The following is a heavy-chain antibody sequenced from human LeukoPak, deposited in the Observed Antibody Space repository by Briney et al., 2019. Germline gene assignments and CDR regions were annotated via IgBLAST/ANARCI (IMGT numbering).Heavy chain of an antibody. V-gene: IGHV3-23*01. D-gene: IGHD2-2*01. CDR3: AKAEAVPAAIFWSDY. J-gene: IGHJ4*02. Sequence: PGGSLRLSCAASGFTFSSYGMSWVRQAPGKGLEWVSAISGSGGSTYYADSVKGRFTISRDNSKNTLYLQMNSLRAEDTAVYYCAKAEAVPAAIFWSDYWGQGTLVTVSS. CDR1: GFTFSSYG. CDR2: ISGSGGST.